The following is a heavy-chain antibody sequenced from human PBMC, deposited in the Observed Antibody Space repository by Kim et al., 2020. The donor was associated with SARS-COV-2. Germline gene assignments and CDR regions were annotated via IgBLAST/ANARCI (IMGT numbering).Heavy chain of an antibody. CDR3: VRYDGYNVFDY. D-gene: IGHD5-12*01. Sequence: NVAQKFQGRVTMTRDTAISTAYMEVRRLTSDDTAVYYCVRYDGYNVFDYWGQGTLVTVSS. J-gene: IGHJ4*02. V-gene: IGHV1-2*02.